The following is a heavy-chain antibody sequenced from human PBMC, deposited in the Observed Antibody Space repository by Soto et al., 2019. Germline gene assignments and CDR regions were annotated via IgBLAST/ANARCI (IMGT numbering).Heavy chain of an antibody. CDR1: GYTFTGYY. Sequence: ASVKVSCKASGYTFTGYYMQWVRQAPGQGLEWMGWINPNSGGTNYAQKFQGRVTMTRDTSISTAYMELSRLRSDDTAVYYCAREDRGITGTMFADYWGQGTLVTVSS. J-gene: IGHJ4*02. D-gene: IGHD1-7*01. CDR3: AREDRGITGTMFADY. CDR2: INPNSGGT. V-gene: IGHV1-2*02.